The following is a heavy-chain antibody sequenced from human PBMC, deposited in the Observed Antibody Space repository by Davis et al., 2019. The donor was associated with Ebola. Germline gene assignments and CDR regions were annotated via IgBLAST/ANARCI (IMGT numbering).Heavy chain of an antibody. CDR2: ISSSGSTI. CDR1: GFTFSSYE. D-gene: IGHD6-13*01. Sequence: GESLKISCAASGFTFSSYEMNWVRQAPGKGLEWVSYISSSGSTIYYADSVKGRFTISRDNAKNSLYLQMNSLRAEDTAVYSCAKDVNAIAAAGNDAFDIWGQGTMVTVSS. V-gene: IGHV3-48*03. J-gene: IGHJ3*02. CDR3: AKDVNAIAAAGNDAFDI.